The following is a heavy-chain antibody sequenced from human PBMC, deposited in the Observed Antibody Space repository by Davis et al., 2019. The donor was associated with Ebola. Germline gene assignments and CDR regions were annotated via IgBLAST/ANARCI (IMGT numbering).Heavy chain of an antibody. Sequence: GESLKISCAASGFTFSSNAMNWVRQAPGKGLEWVSSISSSNSYIYYADSVKGRFTISRDNAKNSLYLQMSSLRAEDTAVYYCARGPSTGNSFSYWGQGTLVTVSS. CDR1: GFTFSSNA. CDR3: ARGPSTGNSFSY. D-gene: IGHD6-13*01. CDR2: ISSSNSYI. V-gene: IGHV3-21*01. J-gene: IGHJ4*02.